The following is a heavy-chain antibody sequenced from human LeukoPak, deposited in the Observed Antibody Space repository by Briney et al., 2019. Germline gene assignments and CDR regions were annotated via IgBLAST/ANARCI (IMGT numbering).Heavy chain of an antibody. Sequence: SETLSLTCTVSGGSISSYYWSWIRQPAGKGLEWIGRIYTSGSTNYNPSLKSRVTMSVDTSKNQFSLKLSSETAADTAVYYCVLSYPGSNYFDYWGQGTLVTVSS. J-gene: IGHJ4*02. CDR2: IYTSGST. V-gene: IGHV4-4*07. CDR3: VLSYPGSNYFDY. CDR1: GGSISSYY.